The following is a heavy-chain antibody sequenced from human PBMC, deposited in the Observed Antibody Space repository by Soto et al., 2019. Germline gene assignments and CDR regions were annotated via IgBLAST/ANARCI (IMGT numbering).Heavy chain of an antibody. CDR1: GYSFTSYW. CDR3: ARIGRYYDSSGYPTPNDAFDI. CDR2: IYPGDSDT. J-gene: IGHJ3*02. V-gene: IGHV5-51*01. D-gene: IGHD3-22*01. Sequence: PGESLKISYKGSGYSFTSYWIGWVRQMPGKGLEWMGIIYPGDSDTRYSPSFQGQVTISADKSISTAYLQWSSLKASDTAMYYCARIGRYYDSSGYPTPNDAFDIWGQGTMVTVSS.